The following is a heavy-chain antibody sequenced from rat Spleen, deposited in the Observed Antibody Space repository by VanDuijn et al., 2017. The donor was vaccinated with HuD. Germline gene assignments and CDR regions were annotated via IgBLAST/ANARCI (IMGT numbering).Heavy chain of an antibody. CDR3: AREAWDLFDS. Sequence: QVQLQQSGAELAKPGSSVRISCKASGYTFTSYYLTWIKQTTGQGLEFIGYINTGNGGTNFNEKFRGKATLTVDKSSSTAFMELSSLTPDDSAVYYCAREAWDLFDSWGQGVMVTVSS. J-gene: IGHJ2*01. CDR2: INTGNGGT. V-gene: IGHV1-43*01. CDR1: GYTFTSYY. D-gene: IGHD4-6*01.